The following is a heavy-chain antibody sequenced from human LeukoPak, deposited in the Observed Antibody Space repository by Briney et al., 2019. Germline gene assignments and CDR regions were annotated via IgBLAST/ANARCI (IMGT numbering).Heavy chain of an antibody. J-gene: IGHJ3*02. CDR1: GYTFTSYY. Sequence: ASVKVSCKASGYTFTSYYMNWVRQAPGQGLEWMGIINPSGGSTSYAQKFQGRVTMTRDTSTSTVYMELTSLRSEDTAVDYCARTGRYGCPPGGHDAFDIWGQGTMVTGSS. D-gene: IGHD4-17*01. V-gene: IGHV1-46*01. CDR2: INPSGGST. CDR3: ARTGRYGCPPGGHDAFDI.